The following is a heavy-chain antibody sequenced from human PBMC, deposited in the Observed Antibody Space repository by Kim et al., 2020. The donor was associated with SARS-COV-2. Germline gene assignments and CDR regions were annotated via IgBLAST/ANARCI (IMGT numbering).Heavy chain of an antibody. CDR3: AKRGVLDDYNTSYYYAM. CDR1: GFTFDIYA. V-gene: IGHV3-23*01. CDR2: MSGGGVNK. J-gene: IGHJ6*01. Sequence: GGSLRLSCVASGFTFDIYAMSWVRQAPGKGLEWVSVMSGGGVNKFYADSVRGRFTTSENNSKNMLYLQMKSLRDEDTALYYGAKRGVLDDYNTSYYYAM. D-gene: IGHD4-4*01.